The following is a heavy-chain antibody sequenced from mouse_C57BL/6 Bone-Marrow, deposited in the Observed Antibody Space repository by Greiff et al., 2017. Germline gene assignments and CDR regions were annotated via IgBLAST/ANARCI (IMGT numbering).Heavy chain of an antibody. Sequence: QVQLQQSGAELARPGASVKLSCKASGYTFTSYGISWVKQRTGQGLEWIGEIYPRSGNTYYNEKFKGKATLTADKSSSTAYMELRSLTAEDSAVDFCALHFYYAMDYWGQGTSVTVSS. V-gene: IGHV1-81*01. J-gene: IGHJ4*01. CDR2: IYPRSGNT. CDR1: GYTFTSYG. CDR3: ALHFYYAMDY. D-gene: IGHD2-10*01.